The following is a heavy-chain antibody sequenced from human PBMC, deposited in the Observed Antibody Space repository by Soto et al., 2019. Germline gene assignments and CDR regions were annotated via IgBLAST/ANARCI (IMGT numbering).Heavy chain of an antibody. D-gene: IGHD3-10*01. V-gene: IGHV5-51*01. CDR2: IYPGDSDT. CDR1: GYSFTSYW. CDR3: ARNRGVALNWFDP. J-gene: IGHJ5*02. Sequence: CKGSGYSFTSYWIGWVRQMPGKGLEWMGIIYPGDSDTRYSPSFQGQVTISADKSISTAYLQWSSLKASDTAMYYCARNRGVALNWFDPWGQGTLVTVSS.